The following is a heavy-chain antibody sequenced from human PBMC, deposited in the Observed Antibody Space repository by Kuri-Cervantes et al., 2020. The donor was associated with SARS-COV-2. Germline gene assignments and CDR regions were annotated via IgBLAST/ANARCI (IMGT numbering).Heavy chain of an antibody. Sequence: GGSLRLSCAASGFTFSSYAMSWVRQAPGKGLEWVSSIRLSSRYIYYADSVKGRFTISRDNAKNSLYLQMNSLRAEDTAVYYCARVWAIYYDSSGYYDAFDIWGQGTMVTVSS. CDR1: GFTFSSYA. CDR3: ARVWAIYYDSSGYYDAFDI. D-gene: IGHD3-22*01. J-gene: IGHJ3*02. CDR2: IRLSSRYI. V-gene: IGHV3-21*01.